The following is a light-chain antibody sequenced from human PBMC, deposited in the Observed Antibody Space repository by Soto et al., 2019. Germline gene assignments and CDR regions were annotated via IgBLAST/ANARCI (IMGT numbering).Light chain of an antibody. CDR1: QSVSSSY. CDR2: GAS. Sequence: EFILTQSLGTLSLSTGERATLXCMASQSVSSSYLAWYQQKPGQAPRLLIYGASSRATGIPDRFSGSGSGTDFTLTISRLEPEDFAVYYCQQDGSSPRPFGQGTKVDIK. J-gene: IGKJ1*01. CDR3: QQDGSSPRP. V-gene: IGKV3-20*01.